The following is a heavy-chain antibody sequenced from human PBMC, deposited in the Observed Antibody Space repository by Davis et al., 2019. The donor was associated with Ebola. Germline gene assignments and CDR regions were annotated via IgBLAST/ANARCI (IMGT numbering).Heavy chain of an antibody. CDR1: GFIFSSYA. V-gene: IGHV3-23*01. CDR3: AVVIDPIDY. Sequence: GESLKISCAASGFIFSSYAVSWVRQAPGKGLEWVSAISGSGGNTYYADSVKGRFTISRDNAKNTLYLQMNSLKTEDTAVYYCAVVIDPIDYWGQGTLVTASS. CDR2: ISGSGGNT. D-gene: IGHD2-21*01. J-gene: IGHJ4*02.